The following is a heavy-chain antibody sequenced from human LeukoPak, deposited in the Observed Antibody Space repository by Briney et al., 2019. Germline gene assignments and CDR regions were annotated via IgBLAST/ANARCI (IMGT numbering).Heavy chain of an antibody. J-gene: IGHJ4*02. Sequence: GGSLRLSCAASGFTFSGYAMNWVPQAPGKGLEWVSSFSISGSYIYYADSEKGRFTTSRDNSKNTLYLQINSLRAEVTAVYYSAKDQSIRATYYYDSSGYYFGSATDYWGQGTLVTVSS. CDR1: GFTFSGYA. V-gene: IGHV3-21*04. CDR3: AKDQSIRATYYYDSSGYYFGSATDY. CDR2: FSISGSYI. D-gene: IGHD3-22*01.